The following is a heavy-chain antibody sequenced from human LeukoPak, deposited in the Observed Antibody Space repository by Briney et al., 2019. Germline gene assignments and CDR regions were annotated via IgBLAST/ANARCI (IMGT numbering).Heavy chain of an antibody. J-gene: IGHJ5*02. CDR3: ARVRQRLVSNCFDP. Sequence: PSETLSLTCTVSGGSISSYYWSWIREPPGKGLVWFGYIYYSGSANYNPSLKSRVTISVDTSKNQFSLKLSSVTTADTAVYYCARVRQRLVSNCFDPWGQGTLVTVSS. V-gene: IGHV4-59*01. CDR2: IYYSGSA. D-gene: IGHD6-13*01. CDR1: GGSISSYY.